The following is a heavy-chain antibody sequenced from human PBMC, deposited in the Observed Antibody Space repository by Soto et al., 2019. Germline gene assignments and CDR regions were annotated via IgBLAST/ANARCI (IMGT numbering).Heavy chain of an antibody. CDR3: STRAYDTNGYYRFDP. Sequence: SETLSLTCAVYGGSFSGHSRTWIRQSPGKGLEWIGDINHSGRVNYSPSLRSRVTISLDTSKNQFSLTLSAVTAADTAMYYCSTRAYDTNGYYRFDPWGQGTLVTVSS. D-gene: IGHD3-22*01. J-gene: IGHJ5*01. CDR1: GGSFSGHS. CDR2: INHSGRV. V-gene: IGHV4-34*01.